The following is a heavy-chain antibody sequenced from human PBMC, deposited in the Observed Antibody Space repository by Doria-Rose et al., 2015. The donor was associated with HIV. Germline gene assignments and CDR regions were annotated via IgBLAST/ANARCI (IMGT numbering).Heavy chain of an antibody. Sequence: QVTSKESGPVLVKPTETLTLTCTVSGVSLSSPGMGVSWIRQPPGKALEWLANIISDDERSYNTSLNSRLTVSRCTSKSQVVLTMTDMDPVDTATYYCARIKSSRWYHKYSFDFWGKGTLIIVSA. D-gene: IGHD6-13*01. V-gene: IGHV2-26*01. CDR2: IISDDER. CDR1: GVSLSSPGMG. CDR3: ARIKSSRWYHKYSFDF. J-gene: IGHJ4*02.